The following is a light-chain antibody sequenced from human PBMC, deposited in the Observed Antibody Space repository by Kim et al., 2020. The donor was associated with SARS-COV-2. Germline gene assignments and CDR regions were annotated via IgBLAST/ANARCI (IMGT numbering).Light chain of an antibody. CDR2: ENN. V-gene: IGLV6-57*01. CDR1: SGSIASIY. CDR3: QSYDSSNPWV. J-gene: IGLJ3*02. Sequence: KTVTISSSRSSGSIASIYVQWYQKRPGSSPTPVIYENNQRPSGVPDRFSGSIDSSSNSASLTISGLKTEDEADYYCQSYDSSNPWVFGGGTQLTVL.